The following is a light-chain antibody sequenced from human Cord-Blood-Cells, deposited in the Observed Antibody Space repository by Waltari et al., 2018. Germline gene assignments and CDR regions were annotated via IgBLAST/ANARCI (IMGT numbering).Light chain of an antibody. J-gene: IGLJ3*02. V-gene: IGLV7-43*01. CDR3: LLYYGGAQLV. Sequence: QTVVTKDPSLPVLPGGTVPLSYPPTTGAAPSVHIPTWFQQKPGQAPRALMYSTSNKHSWTPARFSGSLLGGKAALTLSGVQPEDEAEYYCLLYYGGAQLVFGGGTKLPVL. CDR1: TGAAPSVHI. CDR2: STS.